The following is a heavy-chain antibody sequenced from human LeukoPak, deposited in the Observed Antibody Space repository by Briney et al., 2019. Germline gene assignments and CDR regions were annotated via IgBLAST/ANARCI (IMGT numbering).Heavy chain of an antibody. CDR3: AIQTFWSGYYRDYFDY. D-gene: IGHD3-3*01. J-gene: IGHJ4*02. Sequence: SETLSLTCTVSGYSVNNAYNWGWIRQPPGKGLEWIGSMYHSGSTHYNPTLNSRVTISLDTSKNLFSLRLNSVTAADTAVYYCAIQTFWSGYYRDYFDYWGQETLVIVSS. CDR1: GYSVNNAYN. CDR2: MYHSGST. V-gene: IGHV4-38-2*02.